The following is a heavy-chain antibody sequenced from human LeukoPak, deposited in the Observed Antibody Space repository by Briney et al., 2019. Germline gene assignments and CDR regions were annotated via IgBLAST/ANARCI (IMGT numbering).Heavy chain of an antibody. V-gene: IGHV4-59*08. CDR1: GGSISSYY. CDR3: ARQDSSAYPADY. D-gene: IGHD3-22*01. Sequence: PSETLSLTCNVSGGSISSYYWSWIRQPPGKGLEWIGYIYYSGSTNYNPSLESRVTISVDTSKNYFSLKLNSVTAADTAVYYCARQDSSAYPADYWGQGTLVTVPS. J-gene: IGHJ4*02. CDR2: IYYSGST.